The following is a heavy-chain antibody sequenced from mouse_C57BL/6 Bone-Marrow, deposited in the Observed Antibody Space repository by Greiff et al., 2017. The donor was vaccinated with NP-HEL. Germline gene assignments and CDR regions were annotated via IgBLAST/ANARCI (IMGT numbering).Heavy chain of an antibody. Sequence: VKLQQPGAELVKPGASVKMSCKASGYTFTSYWITWVKQRPGQGLEWIGDIYPGSGSTNYNEKFKSKATLTVDTSSSTAYMQLSSLTSEDSAVYYCAREGGNYYGSSLYYAMDYWGQGTSVTVSS. CDR1: GYTFTSYW. D-gene: IGHD1-1*01. J-gene: IGHJ4*01. V-gene: IGHV1-55*01. CDR2: IYPGSGST. CDR3: AREGGNYYGSSLYYAMDY.